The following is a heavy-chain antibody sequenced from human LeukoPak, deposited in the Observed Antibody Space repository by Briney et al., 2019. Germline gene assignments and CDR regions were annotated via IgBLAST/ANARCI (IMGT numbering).Heavy chain of an antibody. Sequence: ASVKASCKASGYTFTGYYMHWVRQAPGQGLEWMGWISAYNGNTNYAQKLQGRVTMTTDTSTSTAYMELSSLRSEDTAVYYCARGREYGSGSYYIYYMDVWGKGTTVTISS. CDR1: GYTFTGYY. CDR3: ARGREYGSGSYYIYYMDV. D-gene: IGHD3-10*01. CDR2: ISAYNGNT. J-gene: IGHJ6*03. V-gene: IGHV1-18*04.